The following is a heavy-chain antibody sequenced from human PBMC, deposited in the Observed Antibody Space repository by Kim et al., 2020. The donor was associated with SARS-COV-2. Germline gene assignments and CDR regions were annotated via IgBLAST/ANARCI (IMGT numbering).Heavy chain of an antibody. CDR3: TTDISLDY. J-gene: IGHJ4*02. Sequence: TTDYAAPVKGRFTISRDESKNTLYLQMNSLKTEDTAVYYCTTDISLDYWGQGTLVTVSS. CDR2: TT. V-gene: IGHV3-15*01. D-gene: IGHD3-3*02.